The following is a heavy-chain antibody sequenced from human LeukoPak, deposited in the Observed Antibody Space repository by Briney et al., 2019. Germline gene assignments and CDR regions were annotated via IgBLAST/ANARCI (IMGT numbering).Heavy chain of an antibody. CDR1: GFTFSSYA. CDR2: ISYDGSNK. D-gene: IGHD4-23*01. V-gene: IGHV3-30-3*01. Sequence: GGSLRLSCAASGFTFSSYAMHWVRQAPGKGLEWVAVISYDGSNKYYADSVKGRFTISRDNSKNTLYLQMNSLRAEDTAVYYCASASDYGGSYWGQGTLVTVSS. J-gene: IGHJ4*02. CDR3: ASASDYGGSY.